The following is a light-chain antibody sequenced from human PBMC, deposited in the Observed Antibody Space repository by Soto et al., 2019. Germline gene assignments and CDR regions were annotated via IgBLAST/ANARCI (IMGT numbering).Light chain of an antibody. CDR2: GAS. V-gene: IGKV3-11*01. Sequence: EKVMTQSPATLSVSPGEGATLSCRASQSVGTDLAWYQQKPGQAPRLLIYGASNRATDIPARFSGSGSGTDFFLTISSLDPEDFGVYFCQQRHNWPITFGQGTRLDIK. CDR1: QSVGTD. CDR3: QQRHNWPIT. J-gene: IGKJ5*01.